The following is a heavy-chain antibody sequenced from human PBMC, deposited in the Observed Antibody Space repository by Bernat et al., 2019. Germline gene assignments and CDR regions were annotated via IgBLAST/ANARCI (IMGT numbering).Heavy chain of an antibody. D-gene: IGHD6-13*01. CDR2: IYQSGST. V-gene: IGHV4-30-2*01. CDR1: GGSITSGDYS. CDR3: ARADSSSWLAMDV. Sequence: QLQLQESGSGLVKPSQTLSLTCAVSGGSITSGDYSWSWIRQPPGKGLEWIGYIYQSGSTYRNPSLKSRVTISIDTSKNQFSLKLSSVTAADTAVYYCARADSSSWLAMDVWGQATTVTVSS. J-gene: IGHJ6*02.